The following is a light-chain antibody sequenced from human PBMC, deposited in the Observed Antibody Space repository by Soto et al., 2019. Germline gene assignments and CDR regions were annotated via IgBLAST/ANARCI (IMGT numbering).Light chain of an antibody. J-gene: IGKJ2*01. CDR1: QSVSSTY. V-gene: IGKV3-20*01. CDR3: RQYGSSPPT. CDR2: GAS. Sequence: EIVLTQSPGTLSLSPGERATLSCRASQSVSSTYLAWYQQKPGQAPRLFIYGASSRATGIPHRFSGSGSGTDFPLTISRLVPEDFAVYYCRQYGSSPPTFGQGTKLEIK.